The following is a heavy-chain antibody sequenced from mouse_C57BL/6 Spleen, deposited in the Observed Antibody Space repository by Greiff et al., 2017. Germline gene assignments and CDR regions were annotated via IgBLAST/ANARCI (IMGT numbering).Heavy chain of an antibody. CDR1: GYSITSGYY. CDR2: ISYDGSN. CDR3: ARDSLYYYGSAWFAY. V-gene: IGHV3-6*01. Sequence: EVKLQESGPGLVKPSQSLSLTCSVTGYSITSGYYWNWIRQFPGNKLEWMGYISYDGSNNYNPSLKNRISITRDTSKNQFFLKLNSVTTEDTATYYCARDSLYYYGSAWFAYWGQGTLVTVSA. J-gene: IGHJ3*01. D-gene: IGHD1-1*01.